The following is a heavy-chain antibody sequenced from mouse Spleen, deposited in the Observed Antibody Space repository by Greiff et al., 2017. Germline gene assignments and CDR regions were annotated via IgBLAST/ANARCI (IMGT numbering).Heavy chain of an antibody. V-gene: IGHV1-81*01. J-gene: IGHJ1*01. CDR3: ARSLDGYYKYFDV. Sequence: QVQLQQSGAELARPGASVKLSCKASGYTFTSYGISWVKQRTGQGLEWIGEIYPRSGNTYYNEKFKGKATLTADKSSSTAYMELRSLTSEDSAVYFCARSLDGYYKYFDVWGAGTTVTVSS. CDR2: IYPRSGNT. CDR1: GYTFTSYG. D-gene: IGHD2-3*01.